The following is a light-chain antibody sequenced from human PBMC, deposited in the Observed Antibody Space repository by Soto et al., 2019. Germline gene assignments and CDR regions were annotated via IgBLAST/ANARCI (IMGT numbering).Light chain of an antibody. J-gene: IGKJ2*01. V-gene: IGKV3-20*01. CDR2: DAC. CDR3: QQYDKSPMYN. Sequence: IFVAQSPLALSLSPGESCTRSCRASQRISSTYLAWYHQKRGQAPRLLIYDACSRATGISERFSGSGSGTDFTINISRMEPEAFGVYYCQQYDKSPMYNFGQGTKVDIK. CDR1: QRISSTY.